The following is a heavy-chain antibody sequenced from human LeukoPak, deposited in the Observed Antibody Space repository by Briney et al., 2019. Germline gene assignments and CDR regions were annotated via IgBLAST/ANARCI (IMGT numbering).Heavy chain of an antibody. Sequence: ASVKVSCKVSGYTLTELSMHWVRQAPGKGLEWMGGFDPEDGETIYAQKFQGRVTMTEDTSTDTAYMELSSLRSEDTAVYYCATTGYSSSGIYFDYWGQGTLVTVSS. J-gene: IGHJ4*02. CDR1: GYTLTELS. V-gene: IGHV1-24*01. D-gene: IGHD6-13*01. CDR3: ATTGYSSSGIYFDY. CDR2: FDPEDGET.